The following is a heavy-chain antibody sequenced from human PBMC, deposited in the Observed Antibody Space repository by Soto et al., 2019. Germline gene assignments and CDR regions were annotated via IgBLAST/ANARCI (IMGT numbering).Heavy chain of an antibody. CDR3: AKSGPTVSYFDP. Sequence: EVQLVESGGGLVQPGGSPRLSCEASGFYFGSYAMTWVRQAPGKGLEWVAIIGASGHATHYADSVQGRFTISRDDSERNLYLLMNTRRVEDTAVYYCAKSGPTVSYFDPWGQGRLVSVSS. V-gene: IGHV3-23*04. D-gene: IGHD4-17*01. J-gene: IGHJ4*02. CDR1: GFYFGSYA. CDR2: IGASGHAT.